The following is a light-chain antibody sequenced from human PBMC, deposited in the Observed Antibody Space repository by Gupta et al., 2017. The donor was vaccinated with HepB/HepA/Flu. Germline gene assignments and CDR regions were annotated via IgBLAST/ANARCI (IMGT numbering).Light chain of an antibody. V-gene: IGKV3-20*01. CDR1: QSVSSSY. Sequence: EIVLTQSPGTLSLSPGERATLSCRASQSVSSSYLAWYQQKPGQAPRLLIYGASSRATGIPDRFSGSGSGTEFTLTISRREPEDFAVYYRQHECSSPWTFGQGTKVEIK. CDR2: GAS. J-gene: IGKJ1*01. CDR3: QHECSSPWT.